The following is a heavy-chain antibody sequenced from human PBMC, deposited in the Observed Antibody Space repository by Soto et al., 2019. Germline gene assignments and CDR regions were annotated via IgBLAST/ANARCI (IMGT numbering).Heavy chain of an antibody. Sequence: GESLKISCKGTGYSFTSYWIGWVRQMPGKGLERMGIIYPGDSDTRYSPSFQGQVTISADKSISTAYLQWSSLKASDTAMYYYARRGLTGTTYFYYYYGMDVWGQGTTVTVSS. CDR3: ARRGLTGTTYFYYYYGMDV. J-gene: IGHJ6*02. V-gene: IGHV5-51*01. CDR1: GYSFTSYW. D-gene: IGHD1-7*01. CDR2: IYPGDSDT.